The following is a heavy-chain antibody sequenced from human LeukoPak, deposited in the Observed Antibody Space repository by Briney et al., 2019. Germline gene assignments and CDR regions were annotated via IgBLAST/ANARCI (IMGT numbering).Heavy chain of an antibody. J-gene: IGHJ4*02. CDR3: ARDSGYSSGHFDY. CDR1: GGSFSGYY. CDR2: INHSGST. Sequence: SETLSLTCAVYGGSFSGYYWSWIRQPPGKGLEWIGEINHSGSTNYNPSLKSRVTISVDTSKNQFSLKLSSVTAADTAVYYCARDSGYSSGHFDYWGQGTLVTVSP. V-gene: IGHV4-34*01. D-gene: IGHD6-19*01.